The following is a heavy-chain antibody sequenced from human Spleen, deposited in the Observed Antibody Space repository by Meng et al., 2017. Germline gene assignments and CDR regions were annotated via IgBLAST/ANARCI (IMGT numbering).Heavy chain of an antibody. Sequence: QAQLLQSGAEVKNPGASVWVSCKASDYTSANYGISWFRQAPGQGLEWMGWFVSNADTYPAQKFQGRVTMTRDTHTSTDFMELRSLRFDDTAVYYCARGTPGRSYSDYWGQGTLVTVSS. CDR3: ARGTPGRSYSDY. V-gene: IGHV1-18*01. D-gene: IGHD3-10*01. CDR2: FVSNADT. CDR1: DYTSANYG. J-gene: IGHJ4*02.